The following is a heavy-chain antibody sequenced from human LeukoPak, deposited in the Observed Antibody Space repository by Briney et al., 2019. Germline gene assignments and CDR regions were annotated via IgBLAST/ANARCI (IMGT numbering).Heavy chain of an antibody. V-gene: IGHV1-2*02. CDR1: GYTFTSYG. CDR3: ARDRYGSGTYYEDTFDI. J-gene: IGHJ3*02. CDR2: INPNTGDT. Sequence: ASVKVSCKASGYTFTSYGISWVRQAPGQGLDWMGWINPNTGDTKYVQRFQGRVTMTRDTSISTVYMELSRLRSDDTAVYYCARDRYGSGTYYEDTFDIWGQGTMVSVSS. D-gene: IGHD3-10*01.